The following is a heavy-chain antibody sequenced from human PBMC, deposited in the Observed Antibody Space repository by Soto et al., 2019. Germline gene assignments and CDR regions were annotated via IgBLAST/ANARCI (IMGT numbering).Heavy chain of an antibody. CDR3: ARTPLRTMVRGVIRSVFDP. J-gene: IGHJ5*02. CDR2: IYYSGST. D-gene: IGHD3-10*01. Sequence: SETLSLTCTVSGGSISSGGYYWSWIRQHPGKGLEWIGYIYYSGSTYYNPSLKSRVTISVDTSKNQFSLKLSSVTAADTAVYYCARTPLRTMVRGVIRSVFDPWGQGTLVTVS. CDR1: GGSISSGGYY. V-gene: IGHV4-31*03.